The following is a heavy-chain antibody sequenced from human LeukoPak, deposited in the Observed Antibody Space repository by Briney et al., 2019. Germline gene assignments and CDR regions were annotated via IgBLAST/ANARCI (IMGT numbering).Heavy chain of an antibody. CDR1: GYTFSRHA. D-gene: IGHD6-13*01. CDR2: ISAYNGNT. V-gene: IGHV1-18*01. J-gene: IGHJ4*02. CDR3: AVRNRSSWSPFDF. Sequence: ASVKVSCTASGYTFSRHAISWVRQAPGQGLEWMGWISAYNGNTNYAQKLQGRVTMTTDTSTSTAYMELRSLRTADTAVYYCAVRNRSSWSPFDFWGQGTLVTVSS.